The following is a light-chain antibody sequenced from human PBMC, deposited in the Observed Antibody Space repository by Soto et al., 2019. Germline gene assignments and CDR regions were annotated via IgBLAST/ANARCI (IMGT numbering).Light chain of an antibody. CDR2: GAS. V-gene: IGKV3-15*01. CDR1: QSVSSN. Sequence: EIVMTQSPATLSVSPGERATLSCRASQSVSSNLAWYQQKPGQAPRLLIYGASTRATGIPARFSGSGSGTEFTLTISSLRFEYFAVYYCQQYNNWPRMYTFGQGTKLEIK. CDR3: QQYNNWPRMYT. J-gene: IGKJ2*01.